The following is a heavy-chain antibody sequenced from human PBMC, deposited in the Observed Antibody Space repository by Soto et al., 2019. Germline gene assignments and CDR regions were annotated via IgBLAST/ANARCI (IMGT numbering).Heavy chain of an antibody. CDR3: ARGAGRGYCSGNTCYSPYNYYGMDV. D-gene: IGHD2-15*01. V-gene: IGHV6-1*01. CDR1: GDSVSSNSAA. CDR2: TYYRSKWYD. J-gene: IGHJ6*02. Sequence: PSQTLSLTCAISGDSVSSNSAAWNWVRQSPSRGLEWLGRTYYRSKWYDDYAVSVKSRITINPDTSKNQFSLHLNSVTPEDTAVYYCARGAGRGYCSGNTCYSPYNYYGMDVWGQGTMVTVSS.